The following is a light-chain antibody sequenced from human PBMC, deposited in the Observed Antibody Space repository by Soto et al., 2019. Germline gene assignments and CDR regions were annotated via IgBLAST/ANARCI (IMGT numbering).Light chain of an antibody. CDR3: QQYNKWPPIT. Sequence: EIVLTQSPATLSSFPGDRVTLSCRASQSVSSNLAWYQHKPGQAPRLLIYGASTRATAIPTRFSGSGSGTEFTLTISSLQSEDSAVYYCQQYNKWPPITFGQGTRLEIK. CDR1: QSVSSN. CDR2: GAS. V-gene: IGKV3-15*01. J-gene: IGKJ5*01.